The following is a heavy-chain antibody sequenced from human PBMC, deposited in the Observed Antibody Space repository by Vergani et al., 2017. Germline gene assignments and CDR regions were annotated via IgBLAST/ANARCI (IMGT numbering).Heavy chain of an antibody. J-gene: IGHJ6*02. D-gene: IGHD3-9*01. CDR3: ARDVAYYFETDGTFHYYGMDV. CDR1: GFTVGDYA. CDR2: IRRKTYGGTT. Sequence: EVQLVESGGGLVQPGRSLRLSWSMSGFTVGDYAMSWFRQAPGKGLEWVGLIRRKTYGGTTEYAASVKGRFTISRDDSNSIAYLQMNSLKAEDTAVYYCARDVAYYFETDGTFHYYGMDVWAQGTTVVVSS. V-gene: IGHV3-49*03.